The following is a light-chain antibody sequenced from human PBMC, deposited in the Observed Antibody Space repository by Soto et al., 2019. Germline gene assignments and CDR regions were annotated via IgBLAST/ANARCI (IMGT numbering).Light chain of an antibody. CDR3: QQFDSSVT. Sequence: EIVLTQSPGSLSLSPGERATLSCRASQSVSSTFFAWYQQRPGQAPRLRLYGASSRATGIPERFSGSGSGTDFTLTISRLEPEDFAVYYCQQFDSSVTFGQGTKVEIK. CDR1: QSVSSTF. J-gene: IGKJ1*01. CDR2: GAS. V-gene: IGKV3-20*01.